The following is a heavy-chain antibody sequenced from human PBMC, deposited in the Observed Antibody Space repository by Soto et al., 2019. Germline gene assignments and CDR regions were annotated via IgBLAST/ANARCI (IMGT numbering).Heavy chain of an antibody. Sequence: GASVKVSCKASGGTFSSYAISWVRQAPGQGLEWMGGIIPIFGTANYAQKFQGRVTITADESTSTAYMELSSLRSEDTAVYYCASTGPRLTGYYPDYWGQGTLVTVSS. CDR3: ASTGPRLTGYYPDY. J-gene: IGHJ4*02. CDR2: IIPIFGTA. V-gene: IGHV1-69*13. CDR1: GGTFSSYA. D-gene: IGHD3-9*01.